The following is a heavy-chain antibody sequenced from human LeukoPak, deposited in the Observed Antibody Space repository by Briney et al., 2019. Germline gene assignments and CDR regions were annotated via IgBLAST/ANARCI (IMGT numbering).Heavy chain of an antibody. V-gene: IGHV4-34*01. Sequence: PSETLSLTCAVYGGSFSGYYWSWIRQPPGKGLEWIGEINHSGSTNYNPSLKSRVTISVDTSKNQFSLKLSSVTAADTAVYYCARGPYYVWGSYRRARYFDYWGQGTLVTVSS. J-gene: IGHJ4*02. CDR2: INHSGST. D-gene: IGHD3-16*02. CDR1: GGSFSGYY. CDR3: ARGPYYVWGSYRRARYFDY.